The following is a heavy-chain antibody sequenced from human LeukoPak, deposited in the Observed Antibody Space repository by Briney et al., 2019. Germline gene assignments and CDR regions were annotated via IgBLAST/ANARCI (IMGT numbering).Heavy chain of an antibody. CDR2: IIPIFGTA. CDR3: ASGAAAGSYYYYYMDV. V-gene: IGHV1-69*06. J-gene: IGHJ6*03. D-gene: IGHD6-13*01. Sequence: SVKVSCKASGGTFSSYAISWVRQAPGQGLEWMGGIIPIFGTANYAQKFQGRVTITADKSASTAYMELSSLRSEDTAVYYCASGAAAGSYYYYYMDVWGKGTTVTVSS. CDR1: GGTFSSYA.